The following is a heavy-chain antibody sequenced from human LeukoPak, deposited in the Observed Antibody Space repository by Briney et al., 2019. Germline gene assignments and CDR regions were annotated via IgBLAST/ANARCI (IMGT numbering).Heavy chain of an antibody. V-gene: IGHV1-2*02. Sequence: ASVKVSCKASGYTFTGYYMHWVRQAPGQGLEWMGWINPNSGGTNYAQKFQGRVTMTRDTSISTAYMELSRLRSDDTAVYYCARETGASGYSFDPWGQGTLVTVSS. CDR3: ARETGASGYSFDP. CDR2: INPNSGGT. J-gene: IGHJ5*02. D-gene: IGHD6-13*01. CDR1: GYTFTGYY.